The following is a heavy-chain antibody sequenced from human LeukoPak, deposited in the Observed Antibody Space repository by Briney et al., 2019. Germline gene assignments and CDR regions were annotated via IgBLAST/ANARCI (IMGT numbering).Heavy chain of an antibody. CDR2: ISSSGSTI. D-gene: IGHD3-10*01. J-gene: IGHJ4*02. CDR1: GFTFSSYE. Sequence: TGGSLRLSCAASGFTFSSYEMNWVRQAPGKGLEWVSYISSSGSTIYYADSVKGRFTISRDNAKNSLYLQMNSLRAEDTAVYYCAREGLLWFGIDYWGQGTLVTVSS. V-gene: IGHV3-48*03. CDR3: AREGLLWFGIDY.